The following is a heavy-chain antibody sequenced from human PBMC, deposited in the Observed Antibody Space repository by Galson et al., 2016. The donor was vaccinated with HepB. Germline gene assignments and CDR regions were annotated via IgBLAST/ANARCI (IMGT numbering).Heavy chain of an antibody. Sequence: SLRLSCAASGFTFSAYCMTWVRQAPGKGLEWVANINQDGSKTSYAETFKGRFTIARDNATNSLYLQMNSLRSEDTAVYYCTRVPTYCDDPGSYNYWFDPWGQGTLVTVSS. D-gene: IGHD3-10*01. V-gene: IGHV3-7*01. CDR1: GFTFSAYC. J-gene: IGHJ5*02. CDR2: INQDGSKT. CDR3: TRVPTYCDDPGSYNYWFDP.